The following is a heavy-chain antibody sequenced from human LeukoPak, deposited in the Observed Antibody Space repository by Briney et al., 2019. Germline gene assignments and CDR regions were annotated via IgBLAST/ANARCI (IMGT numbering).Heavy chain of an antibody. V-gene: IGHV3-7*01. CDR1: GFTFSTYW. Sequence: GGSLRLSCAASGFTFSTYWLSWVRQAPGKGLEWVANIKQDGSERYYVDSVKGRFTISRDNAKNSLYLQMNSLRAEDTAVYYCARDRGYSYGPNWFDPWGQGTLVTVSS. J-gene: IGHJ5*02. D-gene: IGHD5-18*01. CDR3: ARDRGYSYGPNWFDP. CDR2: IKQDGSER.